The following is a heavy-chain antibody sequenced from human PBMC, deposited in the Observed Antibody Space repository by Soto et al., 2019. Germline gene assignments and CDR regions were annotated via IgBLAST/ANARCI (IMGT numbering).Heavy chain of an antibody. CDR2: IIPIFGTA. D-gene: IGHD6-6*01. V-gene: IGHV1-69*13. CDR3: ASNPGGQGSSSPTYYYYGMDV. Sequence: ASVKVSCKASGGTFSSYAISWVRQAPGQGLEWMGGIIPIFGTANYAQKFQGRVTITADESTSTAYMELSSLRSEDTAVYYCASNPGGQGSSSPTYYYYGMDVWGRGTTVTVSS. CDR1: GGTFSSYA. J-gene: IGHJ6*02.